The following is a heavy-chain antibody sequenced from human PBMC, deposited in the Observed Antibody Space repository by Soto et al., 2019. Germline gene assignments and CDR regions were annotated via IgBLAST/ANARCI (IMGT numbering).Heavy chain of an antibody. Sequence: GISVEVSCKASGYTFTSYARHWVRQAPGQRLEWMGWINAGNGNRKYSQKFQGRVTITRDTSASTAYMELSSLRSEDTAVYYCARDSPPSDYWGQGTLVTVSS. CDR1: GYTFTSYA. V-gene: IGHV1-3*01. CDR2: INAGNGNR. J-gene: IGHJ4*02. CDR3: ARDSPPSDY.